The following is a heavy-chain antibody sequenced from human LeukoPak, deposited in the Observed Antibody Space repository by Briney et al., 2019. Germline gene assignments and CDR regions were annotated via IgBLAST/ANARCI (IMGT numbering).Heavy chain of an antibody. J-gene: IGHJ3*02. V-gene: IGHV3-30-3*01. D-gene: IGHD2-21*02. Sequence: GGSLRLSCAASGFTFSSYAMHWVRQAPGKGLEWVAVISYDGSNKYYADSVKGRFTISRDNSKNTLYLQMNSLRAEDTAVYYCAKDPYCGGDCFYDAFDIWGQGTMVTVSS. CDR2: ISYDGSNK. CDR1: GFTFSSYA. CDR3: AKDPYCGGDCFYDAFDI.